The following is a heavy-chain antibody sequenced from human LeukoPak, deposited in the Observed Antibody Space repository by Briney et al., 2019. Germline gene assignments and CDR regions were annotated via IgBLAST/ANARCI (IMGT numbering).Heavy chain of an antibody. CDR1: GYTFTSYA. J-gene: IGHJ5*02. D-gene: IGHD2-2*01. CDR2: INAGNGNT. Sequence: GASVTVSCKASGYTFTSYAMHWVRQAPGQRLEWMGWINAGNGNTKYSQKFQGRVTITRDTSASTAYMELSSLRSEDTAVYYCARGVGYCSSTSCYAYNWFDPWGQGTLVTVSS. V-gene: IGHV1-3*01. CDR3: ARGVGYCSSTSCYAYNWFDP.